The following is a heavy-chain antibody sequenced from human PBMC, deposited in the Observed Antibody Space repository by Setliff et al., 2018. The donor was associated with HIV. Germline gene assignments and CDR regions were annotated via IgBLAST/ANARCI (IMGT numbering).Heavy chain of an antibody. CDR2: IYYSGNT. J-gene: IGHJ6*03. V-gene: IGHV4-31*03. CDR1: GGSISSTDYY. D-gene: IGHD3-10*01. Sequence: SETLSLTCTVSGGSISSTDYYWSWVRRHPGKGLEWLGYIYYSGNTYYNPSLKSRVTISLDTSKNHFSLKLSSVTAADTAVYYCARQHLARGGYYYMDVWGKGTTVTVSS. CDR3: ARQHLARGGYYYMDV.